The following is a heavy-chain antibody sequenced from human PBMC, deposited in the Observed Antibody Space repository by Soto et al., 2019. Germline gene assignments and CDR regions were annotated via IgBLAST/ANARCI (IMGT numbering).Heavy chain of an antibody. V-gene: IGHV4-30-4*01. CDR3: ARGHEGIAVAGAFDY. D-gene: IGHD6-19*01. J-gene: IGHJ4*02. Sequence: QVQLQESGPGLVKPSQTLSLTCTVSGGSISSGDYYWSWIRKPPGKGLEWIGYIYYSGSTYYNPSLKSRVTISVDTSKNQFSLKLSSVTAADTAVYYCARGHEGIAVAGAFDYWGQGTLVTVSS. CDR1: GGSISSGDYY. CDR2: IYYSGST.